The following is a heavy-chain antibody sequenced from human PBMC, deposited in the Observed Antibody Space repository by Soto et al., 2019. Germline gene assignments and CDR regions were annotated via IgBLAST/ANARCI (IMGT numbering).Heavy chain of an antibody. V-gene: IGHV4-34*01. CDR3: ARGRYEFWSGYGHDSGMGV. Sequence: SETLSLTCAVYGGSFSGYYCSLIRQPPGNGLEWIGEINHSGTTNYNPSLKSRVTISVDTSKNQFSLKLSSVTPADTAVYYCARGRYEFWSGYGHDSGMGVCGQRTRVTVAS. D-gene: IGHD3-3*01. J-gene: IGHJ6*01. CDR2: INHSGTT. CDR1: GGSFSGYY.